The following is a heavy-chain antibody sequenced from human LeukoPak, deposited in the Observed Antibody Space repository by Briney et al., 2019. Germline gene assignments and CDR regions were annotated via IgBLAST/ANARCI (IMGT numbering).Heavy chain of an antibody. D-gene: IGHD3-10*01. CDR1: GYTFTSYG. CDR2: ISAYNGNT. CDR3: ARVGNGINMVRGVINY. V-gene: IGHV1-18*01. Sequence: ASVKVSCKASGYTFTSYGISWVRQAPGQGLEWMGWISAYNGNTNYAQKLQGRVTMTTDTSTSIAYMELRSLRSDDTAVYYCARVGNGINMVRGVINYWGQGTLVTVSS. J-gene: IGHJ4*02.